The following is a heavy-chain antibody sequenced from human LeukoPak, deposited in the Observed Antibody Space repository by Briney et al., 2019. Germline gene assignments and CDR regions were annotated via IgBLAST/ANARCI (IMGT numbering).Heavy chain of an antibody. CDR3: ARVGYYDSSGYSTPWEYFQH. Sequence: ASVKVSCKASGYTFTGYYMHWVRQAPGQGLEWMGWINPNSGGTNYAQKFQGRVTMTRDTSISTAYMELSRLRSDDTAVYYCARVGYYDSSGYSTPWEYFQHWGRGTLVTVSS. D-gene: IGHD3-22*01. CDR2: INPNSGGT. CDR1: GYTFTGYY. V-gene: IGHV1-2*02. J-gene: IGHJ1*01.